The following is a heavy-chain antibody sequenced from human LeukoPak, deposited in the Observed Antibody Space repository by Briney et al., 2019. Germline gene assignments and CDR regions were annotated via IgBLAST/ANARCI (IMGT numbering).Heavy chain of an antibody. CDR3: ARVSGNGGESDY. Sequence: GASVKVACKTSGYTFTSYHVHWVRQAPGQGLEWMGIINPSGGSTSCAQKFQGRVTMARDTSTSTVYMELSSLRSEDTAVYYCARVSGNGGESDYWGQGTLVTVSS. CDR2: INPSGGST. D-gene: IGHD2-21*01. V-gene: IGHV1-46*01. J-gene: IGHJ4*02. CDR1: GYTFTSYH.